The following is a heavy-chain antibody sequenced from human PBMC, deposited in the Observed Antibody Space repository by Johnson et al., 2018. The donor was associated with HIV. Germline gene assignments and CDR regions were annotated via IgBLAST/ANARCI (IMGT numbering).Heavy chain of an antibody. Sequence: VQLVESGGGVVQPGKSLRLSCAASGFTFSGYAIHWVRQAPGKGLEWVAVIWYDGSNKYYADSVKGRFTISRDSSKNTLYLQMNSLRAEDTAVYYCARDRVPEAFDIWGQGTMVTVSS. CDR1: GFTFSGYA. CDR3: ARDRVPEAFDI. V-gene: IGHV3-33*01. D-gene: IGHD3-3*01. J-gene: IGHJ3*02. CDR2: IWYDGSNK.